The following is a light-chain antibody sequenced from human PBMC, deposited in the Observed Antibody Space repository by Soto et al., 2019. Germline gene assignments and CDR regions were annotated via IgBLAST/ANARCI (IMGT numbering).Light chain of an antibody. CDR2: DAS. J-gene: IGKJ1*01. Sequence: DIQMTQSPSSLSASVGDRVTITCRAGQSISSYLNWYQQKPGKAPTLLIYDASTLQSGVPSRFSGSGSGTDFTLIITSLQPEDFATYFCQQSYTYPRTFGQGTKVEIK. CDR3: QQSYTYPRT. V-gene: IGKV1-39*01. CDR1: QSISSY.